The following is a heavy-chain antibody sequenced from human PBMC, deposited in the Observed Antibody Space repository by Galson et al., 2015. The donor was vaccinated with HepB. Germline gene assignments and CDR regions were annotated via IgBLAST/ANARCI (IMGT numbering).Heavy chain of an antibody. CDR3: AKDRGYTSGWGTYFDY. CDR1: GFTFSSYA. Sequence: SLRLSCAASGFTFSSYAMTWVRQAPGKGLEWVSAISGSGGSTYYADSVKGRFTISRDNSKNTLYLQMNSLRAEDTAVYYCAKDRGYTSGWGTYFDYWGQGTLVTVSS. D-gene: IGHD6-19*01. CDR2: ISGSGGST. J-gene: IGHJ4*02. V-gene: IGHV3-23*01.